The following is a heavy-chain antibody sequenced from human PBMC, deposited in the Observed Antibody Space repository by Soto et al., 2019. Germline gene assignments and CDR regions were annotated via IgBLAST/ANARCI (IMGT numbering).Heavy chain of an antibody. CDR1: GYTFTSYY. D-gene: IGHD3-22*01. J-gene: IGHJ1*01. Sequence: EASVKVSCKASGYTFTSYYMHWVRQAPGQGLEWMGIINPSGGSTSYAQKFQGRVTMTRDTSTSTVYMELSSLRSEDTAVYYCARDEILDYYDSSGYYGKYFQHWGQGTLVTVSS. CDR3: ARDEILDYYDSSGYYGKYFQH. V-gene: IGHV1-46*01. CDR2: INPSGGST.